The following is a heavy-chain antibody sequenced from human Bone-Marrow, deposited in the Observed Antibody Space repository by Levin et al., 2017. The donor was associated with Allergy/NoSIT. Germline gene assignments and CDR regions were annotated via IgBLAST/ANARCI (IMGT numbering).Heavy chain of an antibody. J-gene: IGHJ3*02. V-gene: IGHV1-69*13. CDR1: GGTFSSYA. Sequence: SVKVSCKASGGTFSSYAISWVRQAPGQGLEWMGGIIPIFGTANYAQTFQGRVTITADESTSTAYMELSSLRSEDTAVYYCARAARLYYYDSQPSLKGAFDIWGQGTMVTVSS. CDR2: IIPIFGTA. D-gene: IGHD3-22*01. CDR3: ARAARLYYYDSQPSLKGAFDI.